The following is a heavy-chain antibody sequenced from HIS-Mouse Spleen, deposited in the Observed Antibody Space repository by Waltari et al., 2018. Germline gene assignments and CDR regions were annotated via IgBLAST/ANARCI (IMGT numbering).Heavy chain of an antibody. CDR1: GGSISGSRYY. Sequence: QLQLQESGPGLAKQSETLSRTCTVSGGSISGSRYYWGRSRQPRGKGLGWIGSIYYSGSTYYNPSLKSRVTISVDTSKNQFSLKLSSVTAADTAVYYCAREIPYSSSWYDWYFDLWGRGTLVTVSS. CDR3: AREIPYSSSWYDWYFDL. CDR2: IYYSGST. J-gene: IGHJ2*01. V-gene: IGHV4-39*07. D-gene: IGHD6-13*01.